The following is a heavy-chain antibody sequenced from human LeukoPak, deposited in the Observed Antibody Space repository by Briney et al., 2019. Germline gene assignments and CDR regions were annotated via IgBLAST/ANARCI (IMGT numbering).Heavy chain of an antibody. D-gene: IGHD3-3*01. CDR2: ISYDGSNK. CDR1: GFTFSSYA. J-gene: IGHJ6*04. V-gene: IGHV3-30-3*01. Sequence: PGGSLRLSCAASGFTFSSYAMHWVRQAPGKGLEWVAVISYDGSNKYYADSVKGRFTISRDNSKNTLYLQMNSLRAEDTAVYYCAKAYYDFWSGCLDVWGKGTTVTVSS. CDR3: AKAYYDFWSGCLDV.